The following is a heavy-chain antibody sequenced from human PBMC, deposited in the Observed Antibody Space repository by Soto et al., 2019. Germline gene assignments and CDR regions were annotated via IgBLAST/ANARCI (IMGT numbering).Heavy chain of an antibody. J-gene: IGHJ5*02. Sequence: ETLSLTCTVSGGSISSYYWSWIRQPPGKGLEWIGYISFSGSTNYNPSLKSRVTISVDTSKNQFSLKLNSMTAADTAVFYCAREYYDVLTGYYWFDPWGQGTLVTVSS. CDR1: GGSISSYY. D-gene: IGHD3-9*01. V-gene: IGHV4-59*01. CDR2: ISFSGST. CDR3: AREYYDVLTGYYWFDP.